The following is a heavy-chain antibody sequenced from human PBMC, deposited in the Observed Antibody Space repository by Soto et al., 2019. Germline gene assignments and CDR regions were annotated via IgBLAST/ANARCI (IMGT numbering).Heavy chain of an antibody. V-gene: IGHV1-69*01. CDR3: ARDRGASITIFGVVIIPPRHYGMDV. J-gene: IGHJ6*02. CDR2: SIPIFGTA. Sequence: QVQLVQSGAEVKKPGSSVKVSCKASGGTFSSYAISWVRQAPGQGLEWMGGSIPIFGTANYAQKFQGRVTITADESTSTAYMELSSLRSEDTAVYYCARDRGASITIFGVVIIPPRHYGMDVWGQGTTVTVSS. D-gene: IGHD3-3*01. CDR1: GGTFSSYA.